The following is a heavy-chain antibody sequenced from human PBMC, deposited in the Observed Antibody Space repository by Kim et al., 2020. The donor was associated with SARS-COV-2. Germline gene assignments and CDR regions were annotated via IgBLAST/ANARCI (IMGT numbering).Heavy chain of an antibody. Sequence: SETLSLTCTVSGGSISSSSYYWGWIRQPPGKGLEWIGSIYDSGSTYYNPSLKSRVTISVDTSKNQFSLKLSSVTAADTAVYYCARRPPYYYDSSGYYYDRAAFDIWGQGTMVTVSS. J-gene: IGHJ3*02. D-gene: IGHD3-22*01. V-gene: IGHV4-39*01. CDR1: GGSISSSSYY. CDR3: ARRPPYYYDSSGYYYDRAAFDI. CDR2: IYDSGST.